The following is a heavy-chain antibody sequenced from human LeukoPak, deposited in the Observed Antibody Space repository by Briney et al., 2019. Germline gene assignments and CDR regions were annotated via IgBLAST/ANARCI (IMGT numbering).Heavy chain of an antibody. Sequence: ASVKASCKASGYTFTSYGISWVRQAPRQGLEWMGWISAYNGNTNYAQKLQGRVTMTTDTSTSTAYMELRSLRSDDTAVYYCARSGFGLSPVGSFDYWGQGTLVTVSS. CDR3: ARSGFGLSPVGSFDY. J-gene: IGHJ4*02. V-gene: IGHV1-18*01. D-gene: IGHD3-3*01. CDR2: ISAYNGNT. CDR1: GYTFTSYG.